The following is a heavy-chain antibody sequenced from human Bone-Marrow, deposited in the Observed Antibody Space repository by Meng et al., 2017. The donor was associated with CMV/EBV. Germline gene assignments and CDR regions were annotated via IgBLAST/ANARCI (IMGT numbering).Heavy chain of an antibody. CDR3: ARVTSYYDFWSGYYEGGLEY. D-gene: IGHD3-3*01. J-gene: IGHJ4*02. Sequence: ASVKVSCKASGYTFTSYDINWVRQATGQGLEWMGWMNPNSGNTGYAQKFQGRVTITRNTSISTAYMELSSLRSEDTAVYYCARVTSYYDFWSGYYEGGLEYWGQGTLVTVSS. CDR2: MNPNSGNT. V-gene: IGHV1-8*03. CDR1: GYTFTSYD.